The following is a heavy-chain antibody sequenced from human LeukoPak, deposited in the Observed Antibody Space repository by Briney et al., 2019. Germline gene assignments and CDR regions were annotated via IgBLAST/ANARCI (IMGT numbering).Heavy chain of an antibody. CDR1: GFIFSSHA. CDR3: ARDRGYCSSTSCYDALDI. CDR2: ILYDGRNK. J-gene: IGHJ3*02. V-gene: IGHV3-30-3*01. Sequence: GGSLRLSCAASGFIFSSHAMHWVRQAPGKGLEWVAVILYDGRNKYYADSVKGRFTISRDTSKNTLYLQMDSLRAEDTAVYYCARDRGYCSSTSCYDALDIWGQGTMVTVSS. D-gene: IGHD2-2*01.